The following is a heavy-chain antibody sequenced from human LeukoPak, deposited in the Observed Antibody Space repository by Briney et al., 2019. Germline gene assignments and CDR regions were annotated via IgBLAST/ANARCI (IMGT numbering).Heavy chain of an antibody. V-gene: IGHV1-69*13. CDR3: ARDRAYYDILTGYPLDY. CDR1: GGTFNNYA. D-gene: IGHD3-9*01. J-gene: IGHJ4*02. CDR2: IIPIFGSS. Sequence: ASVKVSCKASGGTFNNYAINWVRQAPGQGLEWMGGIIPIFGSSNYAQKFQGRVTITADESTTTAYMELSSLRSEDTAVYYCARDRAYYDILTGYPLDYWGQGTLVTVSS.